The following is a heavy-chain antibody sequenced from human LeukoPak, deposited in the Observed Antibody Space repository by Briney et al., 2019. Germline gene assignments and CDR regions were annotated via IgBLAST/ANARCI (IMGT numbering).Heavy chain of an antibody. V-gene: IGHV3-23*01. D-gene: IGHD5-12*01. J-gene: IGHJ4*02. CDR3: AKGREAYDDPRFDY. CDR1: GFPFNSYA. Sequence: GGSLRLSCAASGFPFNSYAMSWVRQAPGKGLEWVAVISGSGGSTYYADLVKGRFTISRDNSKNTLYLQMNSLRVEDTAIYYCAKGREAYDDPRFDYWGQGTLVTVSS. CDR2: ISGSGGST.